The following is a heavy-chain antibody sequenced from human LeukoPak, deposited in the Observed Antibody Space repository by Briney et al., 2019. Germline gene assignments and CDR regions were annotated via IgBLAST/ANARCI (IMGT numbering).Heavy chain of an antibody. CDR2: INHSGST. CDR1: GGSFSGYY. CDR3: ARGRLTILGVVKRVAFDY. D-gene: IGHD3-3*01. Sequence: SETLSLTCAVYGGSFSGYYWSWIRQPPGKGLEWIGEINHSGSTNYNPSLKSRVTISVDTSKNQFSLQLSSVTAADTAVYYCARGRLTILGVVKRVAFDYWGQGTLVTVSS. V-gene: IGHV4-34*01. J-gene: IGHJ4*02.